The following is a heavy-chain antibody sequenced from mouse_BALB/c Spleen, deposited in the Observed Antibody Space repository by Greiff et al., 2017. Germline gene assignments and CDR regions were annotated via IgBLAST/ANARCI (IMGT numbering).Heavy chain of an antibody. D-gene: IGHD3-3*01. CDR2: INPYNDGT. V-gene: IGHV1-14*01. J-gene: IGHJ4*01. CDR3: ARVGVLYAMDY. CDR1: GYTFTSYV. Sequence: EVQGVESGPELVKPGASVKMSCKASGYTFTSYVMHWVKQKPGQGLEWIGYINPYNDGTKYNEKFKGKATLTSDKSSSTAYMELSSLTSEDSAVYYCARVGVLYAMDYWGQGTSVTVSS.